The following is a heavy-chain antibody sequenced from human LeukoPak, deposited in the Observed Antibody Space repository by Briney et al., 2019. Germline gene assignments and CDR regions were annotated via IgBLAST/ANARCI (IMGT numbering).Heavy chain of an antibody. CDR2: IYYSGST. J-gene: IGHJ4*02. V-gene: IGHV4-59*01. CDR1: GGSISSYY. CDR3: AGGSTGPFDY. Sequence: SETLSLTCTVSGGSISSYYWSWIRQPPGRGLEWIGYIYYSGSTNYNPSLKTRVTISVDTSKTQFSLKLTSVTAADPAVYYCAGGSTGPFDYWGQGTLVTVSS. D-gene: IGHD2-2*01.